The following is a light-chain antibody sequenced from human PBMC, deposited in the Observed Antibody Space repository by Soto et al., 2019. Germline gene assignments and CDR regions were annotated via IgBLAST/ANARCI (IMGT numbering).Light chain of an antibody. J-gene: IGKJ1*01. CDR2: GAS. V-gene: IGKV3-15*01. CDR3: QQYNNWWT. CDR1: QSVSSS. Sequence: EIMMTQSPATLSVSPGERATLSCRASQSVSSSLAWYQQKPGQAPRLLIYGASTRATGIPARFSGSGSGTAFTLTINSLQSEDFAVYYCQQYNNWWTFGQGTKVEIK.